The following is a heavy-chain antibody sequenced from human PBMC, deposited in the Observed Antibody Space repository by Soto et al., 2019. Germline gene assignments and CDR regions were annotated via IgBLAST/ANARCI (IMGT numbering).Heavy chain of an antibody. V-gene: IGHV4-59*01. Sequence: SETLSLTCTVSNGSISTYYWSWVRQAPGKGLEWIGYVYYSGTTNYNPSLKSRVTISVDTSKNQFSLKLKSVTAADTAVYYCAKDYLWTGFDPWGQGTLVTVSS. CDR3: AKDYLWTGFDP. CDR1: NGSISTYY. J-gene: IGHJ5*02. CDR2: VYYSGTT. D-gene: IGHD2-21*01.